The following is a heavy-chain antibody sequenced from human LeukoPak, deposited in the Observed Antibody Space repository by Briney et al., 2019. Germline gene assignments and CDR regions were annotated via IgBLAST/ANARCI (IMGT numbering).Heavy chain of an antibody. J-gene: IGHJ4*02. CDR2: INPSGGST. Sequence: GASVKVSCKASGYTFTSYYMHWVRQAPGQGLEWMGIINPSGGSTGYAQKFQGRVTMTRDTSTSTVYMELSSLRSEDTAVYYCASGWGYYDSSGYYDYWGQGTLVTVSS. CDR1: GYTFTSYY. CDR3: ASGWGYYDSSGYYDY. V-gene: IGHV1-46*01. D-gene: IGHD3-22*01.